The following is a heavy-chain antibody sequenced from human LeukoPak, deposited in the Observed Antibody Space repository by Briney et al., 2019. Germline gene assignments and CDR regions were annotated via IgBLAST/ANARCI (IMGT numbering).Heavy chain of an antibody. CDR1: GFALSSHW. CDR2: VNRDGSET. V-gene: IGHV3-7*03. J-gene: IGHJ6*02. CDR3: ARNNGMDV. Sequence: GGSLRLSCAASGFALSSHWMTWVRQVPGRGPEWVANVNRDGSETYYLDSVKGRFTISKDNAKNSLYLQMNSLRAEDTALYHCARNNGMDVRGQGTTVIVSS.